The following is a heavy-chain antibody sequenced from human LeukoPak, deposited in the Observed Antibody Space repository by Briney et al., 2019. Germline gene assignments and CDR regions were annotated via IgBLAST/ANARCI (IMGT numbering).Heavy chain of an antibody. CDR3: ARVHYDYVWGTYRPKFFDY. CDR2: ISSSSSYI. D-gene: IGHD3-16*02. Sequence: GGSLRLSCAASGFTFSSYSMNWVRQAPGKGLEWVSSISSSSSYIYYADSVKGRFTISRDNAKNSLYLQMNSLRAEDTAVYYCARVHYDYVWGTYRPKFFDYWGQGTLVTVSS. J-gene: IGHJ4*02. CDR1: GFTFSSYS. V-gene: IGHV3-21*01.